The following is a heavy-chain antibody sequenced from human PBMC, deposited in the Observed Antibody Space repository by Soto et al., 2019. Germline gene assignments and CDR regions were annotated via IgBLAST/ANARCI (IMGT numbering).Heavy chain of an antibody. CDR2: IYPGDSDT. Sequence: GESLKISCKGSGYSFTSYWIGWVRQMPGKGLEWMGIIYPGDSDTRYSPSFQGQVTVSADKSISTAYLQWSSLKASDTAMYYCARKTAADTHAFDIWGQGTMVTVSS. CDR3: ARKTAADTHAFDI. V-gene: IGHV5-51*01. CDR1: GYSFTSYW. D-gene: IGHD6-13*01. J-gene: IGHJ3*02.